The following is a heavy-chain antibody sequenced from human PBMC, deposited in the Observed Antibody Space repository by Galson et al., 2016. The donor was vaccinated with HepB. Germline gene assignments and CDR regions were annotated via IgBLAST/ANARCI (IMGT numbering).Heavy chain of an antibody. J-gene: IGHJ4*02. CDR1: GASISNDYW. D-gene: IGHD1-1*01. CDR3: ARGTLGTTATMAFDY. CDR2: IYQTGTA. V-gene: IGHV4-4*02. Sequence: SETLSLTCAVSGASISNDYWWSWVRQSPEKGFEWLGEIYQTGTANYNPSFTRRATMSVDTSKNQISLRLDSVTAADTAVYYCARGTLGTTATMAFDYWGQGTLVSVSS.